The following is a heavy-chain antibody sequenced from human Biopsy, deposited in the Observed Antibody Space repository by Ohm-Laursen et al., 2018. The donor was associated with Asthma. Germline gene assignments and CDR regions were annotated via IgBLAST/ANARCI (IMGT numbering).Heavy chain of an antibody. Sequence: PSLTCTVSGDSITSGGCCWNWIRQHPGKGLEWIGYIRHSGTSYFNPSLKSRVSFSRDTSKNQFSLRLSSVTAADTAMYYCARIPRRSGSYFVDYWGQGTLVTVSS. CDR3: ARIPRRSGSYFVDY. D-gene: IGHD3-22*01. J-gene: IGHJ4*02. CDR1: GDSITSGGCC. CDR2: IRHSGTS. V-gene: IGHV4-31*03.